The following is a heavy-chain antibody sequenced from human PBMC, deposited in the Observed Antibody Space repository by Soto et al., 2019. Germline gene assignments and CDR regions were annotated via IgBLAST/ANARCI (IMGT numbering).Heavy chain of an antibody. V-gene: IGHV3-30-3*01. Sequence: GGSMRLSCAASGFSFSNFAIHWVRQAPGKGLEWVAVISYDGTNKYYADSVKGRFTISRDNSNNTLYVQMNSQRAEDTAVYYCATNYYGSGSYLGPFGYWGQGTLVTVSS. CDR1: GFSFSNFA. CDR3: ATNYYGSGSYLGPFGY. D-gene: IGHD3-10*01. J-gene: IGHJ4*02. CDR2: ISYDGTNK.